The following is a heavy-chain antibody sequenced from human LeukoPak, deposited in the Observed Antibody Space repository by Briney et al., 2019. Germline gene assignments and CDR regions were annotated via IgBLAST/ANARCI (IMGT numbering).Heavy chain of an antibody. Sequence: SETLSLTCTVFGGSISTFYWSWIRQPPGKGLEWIGYIYYSGSTNYNPSLKTRVTISVDTSNNQFSLKLSSVTAADTAVYYCARGHRDDAFDIWGQGTMVTVSS. D-gene: IGHD1-14*01. V-gene: IGHV4-59*01. CDR3: ARGHRDDAFDI. CDR1: GGSISTFY. J-gene: IGHJ3*02. CDR2: IYYSGST.